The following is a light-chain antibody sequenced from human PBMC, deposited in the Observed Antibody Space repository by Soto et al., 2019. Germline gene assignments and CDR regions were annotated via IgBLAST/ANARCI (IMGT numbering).Light chain of an antibody. Sequence: DIQMTQSPSSLSASIGDRDTITCRASHTISSNLNWYQQKPGKAPQLLIYAASSVPSGVPPRFSGRGSGTEFTLTVSSLQSEDFATYYCLQTYSVPWTFGHGTKVEIK. CDR2: AAS. CDR1: HTISSN. V-gene: IGKV1-39*01. CDR3: LQTYSVPWT. J-gene: IGKJ1*01.